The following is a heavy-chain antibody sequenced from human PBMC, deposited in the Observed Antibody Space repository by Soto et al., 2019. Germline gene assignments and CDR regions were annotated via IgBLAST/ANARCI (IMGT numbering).Heavy chain of an antibody. CDR2: ISSSSSYI. CDR1: GFTFSSYS. J-gene: IGHJ6*03. Sequence: WGSLRLSCAASGFTFSSYSMNWVRQAPGKGLEWVSSISSSSSYIYYADSVKGRFTISRDNAKNSLYLQMNSLRAEDTAVYYCATTYDGYYYYYMDVWGKGTTVTVSS. CDR3: ATTYDGYYYYYMDV. V-gene: IGHV3-21*01. D-gene: IGHD2-8*01.